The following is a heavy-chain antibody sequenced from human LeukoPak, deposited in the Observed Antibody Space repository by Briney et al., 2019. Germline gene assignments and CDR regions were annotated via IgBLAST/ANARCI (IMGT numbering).Heavy chain of an antibody. CDR2: INAGNGNT. CDR1: GYTFTSYA. V-gene: IGHV1-3*01. J-gene: IGHJ4*02. D-gene: IGHD1-1*01. Sequence: HWASVKVSCKASGYTFTSYAMHWVRQAPGQRLEWMGWINAGNGNTKYSQKSQGRVTITRDTSASTVYMELSSLRSEDTAVYYCARGHWNDGEKYYFDYWGQGTLVTVSS. CDR3: ARGHWNDGEKYYFDY.